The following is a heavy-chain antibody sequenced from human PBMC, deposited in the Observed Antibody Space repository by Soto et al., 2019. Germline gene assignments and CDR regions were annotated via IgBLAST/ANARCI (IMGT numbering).Heavy chain of an antibody. CDR2: IIPILGIA. V-gene: IGHV1-69*08. Sequence: QVQLVQSGAEVKKPGSSVKVSCKASGGTFSSYTISWVRQAPGQGLEWMGRIIPILGIANYAQKFQGRVTITADKAXSTXYMELSSLRSEDTAVYYCARDRGGYGLYYYYGMDVWGQGTTVTVSS. D-gene: IGHD5-12*01. CDR3: ARDRGGYGLYYYYGMDV. J-gene: IGHJ6*02. CDR1: GGTFSSYT.